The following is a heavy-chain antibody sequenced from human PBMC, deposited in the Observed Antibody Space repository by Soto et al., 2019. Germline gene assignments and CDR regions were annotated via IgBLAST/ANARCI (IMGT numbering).Heavy chain of an antibody. CDR3: ARGLVVAARNDAFDI. Sequence: SVKVSCKASGGTFSSYTISWVRQAPGQGLEWMGRIIPILGIANYAQKFQGRVTITADKSTSTAYMELSSLRSEDTAVYYRARGLVVAARNDAFDIWGQGTMVTVSS. J-gene: IGHJ3*02. V-gene: IGHV1-69*02. CDR1: GGTFSSYT. CDR2: IIPILGIA. D-gene: IGHD2-15*01.